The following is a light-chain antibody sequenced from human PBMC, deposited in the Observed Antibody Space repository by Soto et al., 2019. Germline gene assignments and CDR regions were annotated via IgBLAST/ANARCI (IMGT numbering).Light chain of an antibody. CDR2: EDN. CDR3: QPYDSSMVV. V-gene: IGLV6-57*04. Sequence: NFMLTQPHSVSESPGKTVTISCTRSSGSIASNYVQWYQQRPGSAPTTVIYEDNQRPSGVPDRFSGSIDSSSNSASLTISGLKTEDEADYYCQPYDSSMVVFGGGTKLTVL. J-gene: IGLJ2*01. CDR1: SGSIASNY.